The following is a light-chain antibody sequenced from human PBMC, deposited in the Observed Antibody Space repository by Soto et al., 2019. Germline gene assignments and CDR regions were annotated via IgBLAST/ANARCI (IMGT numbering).Light chain of an antibody. CDR1: SSNIGAGSD. CDR2: GSS. CDR3: QSYDSSLSGLVI. J-gene: IGLJ2*01. V-gene: IGLV1-40*01. Sequence: QSVLTQPPSGSGAPGQRVTISCTGSSSNIGAGSDVHWYQQLPGTAPKLLIYGSSNRPSGVPDRFSGSKSGTAASLAITGLQAEYEAEYYCQSYDSSLSGLVIVGGGTKLTVL.